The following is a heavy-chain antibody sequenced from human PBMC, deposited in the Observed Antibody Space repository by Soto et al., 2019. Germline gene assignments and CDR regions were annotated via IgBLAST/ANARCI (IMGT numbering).Heavy chain of an antibody. CDR2: IINSGATT. CDR1: GFDFSTYA. D-gene: IGHD4-17*01. CDR3: AKDWPGTSSVTSDF. V-gene: IGHV3-23*01. Sequence: EVHLLESGGTLVQPGGSLRLSCAASGFDFSTYAMTWVRQAPGKGLEWVSAIINSGATTYYADSVKGRFTISRDNSRNTLYLQMNSLRADDTAMYYCAKDWPGTSSVTSDFWGQGTLDTVSS. J-gene: IGHJ4*02.